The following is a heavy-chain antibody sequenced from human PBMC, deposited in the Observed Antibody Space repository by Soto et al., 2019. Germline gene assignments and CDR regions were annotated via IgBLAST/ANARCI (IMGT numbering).Heavy chain of an antibody. D-gene: IGHD6-13*01. V-gene: IGHV3-15*01. J-gene: IGHJ4*02. CDR2: IKSKTDGGTT. CDR1: GFTFSNAW. Sequence: GGSLRLSCAASGFTFSNAWMSWVRQAPGKGLEWVGRIKSKTDGGTTDYAAPVKGRFTISRDDSKNTLYLQMNSLKTEATAVYYATTEGGQQLVNYFDYWGQGTLVTVSS. CDR3: TTEGGQQLVNYFDY.